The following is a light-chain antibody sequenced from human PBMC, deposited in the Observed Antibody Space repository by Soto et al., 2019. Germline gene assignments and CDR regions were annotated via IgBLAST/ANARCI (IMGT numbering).Light chain of an antibody. CDR1: QSILSIY. Sequence: EIGLTQSPGTLSLSPVERATLSFRASQSILSIYLAWYQQKPGQAPRLLIYGSSTRATGIPDRFSGSGSGKDFTLTISRLEPEDFSVYYCQQYNGSPPWTFGQGTKVDFK. CDR3: QQYNGSPPWT. CDR2: GSS. V-gene: IGKV3-20*01. J-gene: IGKJ1*01.